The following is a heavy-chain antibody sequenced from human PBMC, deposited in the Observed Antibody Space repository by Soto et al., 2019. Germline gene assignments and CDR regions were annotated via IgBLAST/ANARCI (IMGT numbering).Heavy chain of an antibody. CDR3: AREDGYKYYYYGMDV. Sequence: GGSLRLSCAASGFTFDDYGMSWVRQAPGKGLEWVSGINWNGGSTGYADSVKGRFTISRDNAKNSLYLQMNSLRAEDTALYYCAREDGYKYYYYGMDVWGQGTTVTVSS. CDR2: INWNGGST. CDR1: GFTFDDYG. D-gene: IGHD5-12*01. J-gene: IGHJ6*02. V-gene: IGHV3-20*04.